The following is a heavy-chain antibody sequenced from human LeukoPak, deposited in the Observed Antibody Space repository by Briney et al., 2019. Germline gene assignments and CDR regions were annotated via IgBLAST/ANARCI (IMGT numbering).Heavy chain of an antibody. V-gene: IGHV4-59*01. CDR1: GDSISSYY. Sequence: PSETLSLTCTVSGDSISSYYWTWIRQPPGRGLEWIGYIYHSGSTNYNPSLKSRVTISVDTSKNQFSLRLSYVTAADTAVYYCARERGTFDYWGQGSLVTVSS. CDR2: IYHSGST. J-gene: IGHJ4*02. CDR3: ARERGTFDY. D-gene: IGHD1-1*01.